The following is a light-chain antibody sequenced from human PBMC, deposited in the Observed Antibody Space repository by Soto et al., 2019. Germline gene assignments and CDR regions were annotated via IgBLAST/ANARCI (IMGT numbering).Light chain of an antibody. V-gene: IGKV3-11*01. CDR3: QQRTNWPLYT. CDR2: DAS. CDR1: QSVTSY. J-gene: IGKJ2*01. Sequence: EMVLTQSPATLSLSPGERATLSCRASQSVTSYLAWYQQKPGQAPRLLIYDASNRATGIPARFSGSGSGTAFTLTINSLEPEDFAVYYCQQRTNWPLYTFGQGTKLEIK.